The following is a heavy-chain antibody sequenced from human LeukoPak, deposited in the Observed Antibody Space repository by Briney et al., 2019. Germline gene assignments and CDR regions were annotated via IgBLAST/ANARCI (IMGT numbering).Heavy chain of an antibody. CDR1: GFTFTSSA. V-gene: IGHV1-58*02. Sequence: SVKVSCKASGFTFTSSAMQWVRQARGQRLEWIGWIVVGSGNTNYAQKFQERVTITRDMSTSTAYMELSSLRSEDTAVYYCAAVIGRRGYYDSSGPGTLDYWGQGTLVTVSS. CDR3: AAVIGRRGYYDSSGPGTLDY. J-gene: IGHJ4*02. D-gene: IGHD3-22*01. CDR2: IVVGSGNT.